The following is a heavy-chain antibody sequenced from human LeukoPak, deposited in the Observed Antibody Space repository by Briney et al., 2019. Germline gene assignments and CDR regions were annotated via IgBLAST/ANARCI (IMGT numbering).Heavy chain of an antibody. J-gene: IGHJ4*02. CDR3: AKARAARPNYYFDY. CDR1: GFTFSSYA. D-gene: IGHD6-6*01. Sequence: PGGSLRLSCAASGFTFSSYAMSWVRQAPGKGLEWVSAISDSGGTIYYADSVKGRFTISRDNSKNTLYLQMNSLRAEDTAVYYCAKARAARPNYYFDYWGQGTLVTVSS. CDR2: ISDSGGTI. V-gene: IGHV3-23*01.